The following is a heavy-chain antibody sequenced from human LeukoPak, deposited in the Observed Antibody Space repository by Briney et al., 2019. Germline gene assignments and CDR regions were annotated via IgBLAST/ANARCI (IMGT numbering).Heavy chain of an antibody. CDR3: AKPVGFGELLRVYYFDY. V-gene: IGHV3-74*01. Sequence: GGSLRLSCAASGFTFSSYWMHWVRQAPGKGLVWVSRINSDGSSTSYADSVKGRFTISRDNAKNTLYLQMNSLRAEDTAVYYCAKPVGFGELLRVYYFDYWGQGTLVTVSS. D-gene: IGHD3-10*01. CDR2: INSDGSST. J-gene: IGHJ4*02. CDR1: GFTFSSYW.